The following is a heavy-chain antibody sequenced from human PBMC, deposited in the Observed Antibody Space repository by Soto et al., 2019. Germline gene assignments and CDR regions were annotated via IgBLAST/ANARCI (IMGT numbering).Heavy chain of an antibody. CDR2: IYYSVST. D-gene: IGHD3-10*01. J-gene: IGHJ4*02. V-gene: IGHV4-31*03. CDR1: GGAISSGGYY. Sequence: QVQLQESGPGLVKPSQTLSLTCTVSGGAISSGGYYWSWILQHPGKGLEWIGYIYYSVSTYYNPSLKSRVTISVDKSKNQFSLKLSSVTAADTAVYYCARDNGDYGSGRGIDYWGQGTLVTVSS. CDR3: ARDNGDYGSGRGIDY.